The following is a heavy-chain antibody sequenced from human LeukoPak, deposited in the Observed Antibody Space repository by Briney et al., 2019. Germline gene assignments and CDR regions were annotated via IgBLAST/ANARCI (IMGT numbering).Heavy chain of an antibody. V-gene: IGHV4-39*01. Sequence: KPSETLSLTCTVSGGSISSSSYYWGWIRQPPGKGLEWIGSIYYSGSTYYNPSLKSRVTISVDTSKNQFSLKLSSVTAADTAVYYCARRDIVATIDYWGQGTLVTVSS. CDR2: IYYSGST. J-gene: IGHJ4*02. CDR1: GGSISSSSYY. CDR3: ARRDIVATIDY. D-gene: IGHD5-12*01.